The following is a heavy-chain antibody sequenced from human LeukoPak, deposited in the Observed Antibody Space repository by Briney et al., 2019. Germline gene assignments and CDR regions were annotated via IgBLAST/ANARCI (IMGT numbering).Heavy chain of an antibody. V-gene: IGHV1-18*01. D-gene: IGHD3-10*01. CDR3: ARDYYGSGSYYNSDAFDI. CDR2: ISAYNGNT. J-gene: IGHJ3*02. Sequence: GASVKVSCKASGYTFTSYGISWVRQAPGQGLEWMGWISAYNGNTNYEQKLQGRVTMTTDTSTSTAYMELRSLRSDDTAVYYCARDYYGSGSYYNSDAFDIWGQGTMVTVSS. CDR1: GYTFTSYG.